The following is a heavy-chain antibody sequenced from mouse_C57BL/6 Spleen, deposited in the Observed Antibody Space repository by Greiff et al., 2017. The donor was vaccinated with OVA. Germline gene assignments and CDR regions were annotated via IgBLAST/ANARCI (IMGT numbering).Heavy chain of an antibody. D-gene: IGHD2-2*01. Sequence: QVQLQQPGAELVRPGSSVKLSCKASGYTFTSYWMHWVKQRPIQGLEWIGNIDPSDSETHYNQKFKDKATLTVDKSSSTAYMQLSSLTSEDSAVSYCARGGSTMVTTEVCFDYWGQGTTLTVSS. CDR1: GYTFTSYW. CDR2: IDPSDSET. V-gene: IGHV1-52*01. CDR3: ARGGSTMVTTEVCFDY. J-gene: IGHJ2*01.